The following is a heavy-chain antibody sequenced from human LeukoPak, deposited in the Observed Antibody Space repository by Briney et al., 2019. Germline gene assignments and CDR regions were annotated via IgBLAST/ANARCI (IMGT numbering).Heavy chain of an antibody. V-gene: IGHV3-33*01. CDR2: IWYDGSNK. J-gene: IGHJ4*02. Sequence: PGGSLRLSCAASGFTFSSYGMHWVRQAPGKGLEWVAVIWYDGSNKYYADSVKGRFTISRDNSKNTLYLQMNSLRAEDTAVYYCARDFGCSGGSCYSFLDYWGQGTLVTVSS. CDR1: GFTFSSYG. D-gene: IGHD2-15*01. CDR3: ARDFGCSGGSCYSFLDY.